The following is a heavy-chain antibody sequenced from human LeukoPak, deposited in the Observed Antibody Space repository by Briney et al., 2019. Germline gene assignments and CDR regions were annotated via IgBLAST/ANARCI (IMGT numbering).Heavy chain of an antibody. Sequence: PSETLSLTCTVSGGSISSYYWSWIRQPAGKGLEWIGRIYTSGSTNYNPSLKSRVTMSVDTSKNQFSLKLSSVTAADTAVYYCARVSAERVGSGNMFDAFDIWGQGTMVTVSS. CDR2: IYTSGST. J-gene: IGHJ3*02. CDR1: GGSISSYY. V-gene: IGHV4-4*07. D-gene: IGHD3-3*01. CDR3: ARVSAERVGSGNMFDAFDI.